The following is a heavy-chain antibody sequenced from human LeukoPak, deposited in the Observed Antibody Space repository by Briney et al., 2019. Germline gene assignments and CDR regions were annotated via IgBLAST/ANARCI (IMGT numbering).Heavy chain of an antibody. D-gene: IGHD1-1*01. Sequence: PQSLSLTPSVSVVSPSSNNFCTGWIRHPPGKGLEWIVCVYSSGSTTVSPSLKRRVIISVDTYKNQFSLKVRSVSAADTALYYCAKNDDNVNYCQWMDVWGKGTTVAVSS. J-gene: IGHJ6*04. CDR2: VYSSGST. CDR3: AKNDDNVNYCQWMDV. CDR1: VVSPSSNNFC. V-gene: IGHV4-39*01.